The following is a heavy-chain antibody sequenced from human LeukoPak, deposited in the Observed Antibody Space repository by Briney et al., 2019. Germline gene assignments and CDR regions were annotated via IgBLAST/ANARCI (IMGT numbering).Heavy chain of an antibody. Sequence: PGGSWKSSVQAPGLTVSSTSMTWVRKPPGKGLDWVSVIYSGGSTYYADSVKGRFTISRDNSKNTLYLQMNSLRAEDTAVYYCASGSGSYRTPYYYMDVWGTGTTVTVSS. CDR3: ASGSGSYRTPYYYMDV. D-gene: IGHD3-10*01. J-gene: IGHJ6*03. V-gene: IGHV3-53*01. CDR2: IYSGGST. CDR1: GLTVSSTS.